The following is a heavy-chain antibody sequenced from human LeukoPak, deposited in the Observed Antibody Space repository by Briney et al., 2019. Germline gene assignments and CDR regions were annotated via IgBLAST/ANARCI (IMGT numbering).Heavy chain of an antibody. V-gene: IGHV3-66*02. D-gene: IGHD3-3*01. CDR1: GFTVSSNY. CDR3: ARDDFWSGYYFDY. J-gene: IGHJ4*02. Sequence: PGGSLSLSCPASGFTVSSNYMSWVRQAPGKGLEWVSVIYSGGSGGSTYYADSVKGRFTISRDNSKNTLYLQMNSLRVEDTAVYYCARDDFWSGYYFDYWGQGTLVTVSS. CDR2: IYSGGSGGST.